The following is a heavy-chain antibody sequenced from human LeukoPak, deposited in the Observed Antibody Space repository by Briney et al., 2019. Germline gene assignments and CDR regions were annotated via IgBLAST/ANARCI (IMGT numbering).Heavy chain of an antibody. CDR1: GGSISSSSYY. J-gene: IGHJ4*02. Sequence: SETLSLTCTVSGGSISSSSYYWGWIRQPPGKGLEWIGSIYYSGSTYYNPSLKSRVTISADTSKNQFSLKLISVTAADTAVYYCASRKLGNDYWGQGTLVTVSS. CDR2: IYYSGST. CDR3: ASRKLGNDY. V-gene: IGHV4-39*07. D-gene: IGHD7-27*01.